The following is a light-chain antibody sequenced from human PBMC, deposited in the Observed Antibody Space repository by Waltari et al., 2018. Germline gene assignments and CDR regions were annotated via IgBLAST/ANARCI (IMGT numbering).Light chain of an antibody. CDR1: SSNIGAGYD. CDR2: AYS. V-gene: IGLV1-40*01. J-gene: IGLJ3*02. Sequence: QSVLTQPPSVSGAPGQSVTISCTGSSSNIGAGYDVHWYHPPPGGAPKLRIYAYSSRPAGVPDRFYGSKSGSSASLAINGLQSDDEGDYYCQSYDSRLSAVFGGGTRLSVL. CDR3: QSYDSRLSAV.